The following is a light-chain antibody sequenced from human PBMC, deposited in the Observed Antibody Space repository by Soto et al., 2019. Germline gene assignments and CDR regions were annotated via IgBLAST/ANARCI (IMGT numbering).Light chain of an antibody. Sequence: QSVLTQPPSASGSPGQSVTISCTGTSSDVGGYNYVSWYQQHPGKAPKLMIYEVSNRPSGVPDRFSGSKSGNTASLTVSGLQAEDEADYYCSSYAGGNVVFGGGTKLTVL. J-gene: IGLJ3*02. V-gene: IGLV2-8*01. CDR3: SSYAGGNVV. CDR1: SSDVGGYNY. CDR2: EVS.